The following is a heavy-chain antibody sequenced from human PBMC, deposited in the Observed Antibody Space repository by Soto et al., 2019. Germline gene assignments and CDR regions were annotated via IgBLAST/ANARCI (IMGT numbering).Heavy chain of an antibody. CDR1: GYTFTSYA. CDR2: INVGNGNT. J-gene: IGHJ4*02. D-gene: IGHD1-7*01. Sequence: QVQLVQSGAEVKKPGASVKVSCKGSGYTFTSYAMHWVRQAPGQRLEWMGWINVGNGNTKYSQKFQGRVTITRDTSASSAYMELSSLRSEDTAVYYCARNSWNYRFDYWGQGTLVTVSS. V-gene: IGHV1-3*01. CDR3: ARNSWNYRFDY.